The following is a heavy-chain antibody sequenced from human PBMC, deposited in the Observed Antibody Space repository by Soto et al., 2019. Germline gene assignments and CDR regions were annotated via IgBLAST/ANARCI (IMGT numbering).Heavy chain of an antibody. CDR3: AKVGHLDY. Sequence: EVQLVESGGGLVQPGGSLRLSCEASGFPFSSFWMSWVRQAPGKGLEWVANINEGGSEKYYVDSVRGRFTISRDNTKNSLSLQMNRQRAEDTALYYCAKVGHLDYWGQGTPVTVSS. CDR2: INEGGSEK. CDR1: GFPFSSFW. J-gene: IGHJ4*02. V-gene: IGHV3-7*01.